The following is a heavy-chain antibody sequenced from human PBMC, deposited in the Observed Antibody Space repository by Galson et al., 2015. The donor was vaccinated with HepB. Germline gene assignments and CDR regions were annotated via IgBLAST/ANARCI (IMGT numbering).Heavy chain of an antibody. J-gene: IGHJ5*02. CDR2: FDPEERDI. CDR3: TTPPPHNDFWSSRLSRGMWFDP. D-gene: IGHD3-3*01. CDR1: GYSLSEIS. V-gene: IGHV1-24*01. Sequence: SVKVSCKVSGYSLSEISMHRVRQAPGKGLEWMGGFDPEERDIIYAQKFQGRVTMTEDTSTDTGYMELSSLRSEDTAVYYCTTPPPHNDFWSSRLSRGMWFDPWGQGTRVTVSS.